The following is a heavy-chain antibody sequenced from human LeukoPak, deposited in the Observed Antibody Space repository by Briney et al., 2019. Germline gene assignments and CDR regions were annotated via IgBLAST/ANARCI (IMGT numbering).Heavy chain of an antibody. CDR2: IWCDGSNI. CDR3: VRDSHYTSDAFDF. D-gene: IGHD3-3*01. CDR1: GFTFSSYG. Sequence: GGSLRLSCAASGFTFSSYGMHWVRQAPGKGLEWVAIIWCDGSNIYYADSVKGRFTISRDNSKNTLYLQMNSLRAEDTAVYYCVRDSHYTSDAFDFWGQGTMVTVSS. V-gene: IGHV3-33*01. J-gene: IGHJ3*01.